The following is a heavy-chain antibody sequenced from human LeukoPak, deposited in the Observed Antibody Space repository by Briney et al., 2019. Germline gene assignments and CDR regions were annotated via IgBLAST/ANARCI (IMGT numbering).Heavy chain of an antibody. Sequence: ASVKVSCKASGYTFTSYGISWVRQPPGQGLEWMGWISGYNGNTNYAQKLQGRVTMTTDTSTSTAYMELRSLRSDDTAVYYCARDDLVVPADYWGQGTLVTVSS. J-gene: IGHJ4*02. CDR3: ARDDLVVPADY. CDR1: GYTFTSYG. D-gene: IGHD2-2*01. CDR2: ISGYNGNT. V-gene: IGHV1-18*01.